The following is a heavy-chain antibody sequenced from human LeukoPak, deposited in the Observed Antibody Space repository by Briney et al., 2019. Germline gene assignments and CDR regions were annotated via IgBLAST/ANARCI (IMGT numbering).Heavy chain of an antibody. D-gene: IGHD3-10*01. J-gene: IGHJ6*03. V-gene: IGHV1-2*02. Sequence: GASVKVSCKASGYTFTGYYMHWVRQAPGQGLEWMGWINPNSGGTNYAQKFQGRVTMTRDTSISTAYMELSRLRSDDTAVYYCARTIYGSGTRYYMDVWGKGTTVTVSS. CDR3: ARTIYGSGTRYYMDV. CDR1: GYTFTGYY. CDR2: INPNSGGT.